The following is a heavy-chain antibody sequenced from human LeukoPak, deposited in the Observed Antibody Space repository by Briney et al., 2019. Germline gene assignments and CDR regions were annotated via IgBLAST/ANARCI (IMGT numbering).Heavy chain of an antibody. CDR3: AKGPHKTRYGSGSYSPFDY. D-gene: IGHD3-10*01. CDR1: GFTFSSYA. CDR2: ISGGGGST. J-gene: IGHJ4*02. V-gene: IGHV3-23*01. Sequence: PGGSLRLSCAASGFTFSSYAMSWVRQAPGKGLEWVSGISGGGGSTYYPDSVQGRFTISRDNSKNTLYLQMNSLRADDTAVYYCAKGPHKTRYGSGSYSPFDYWGQGTLVTVSS.